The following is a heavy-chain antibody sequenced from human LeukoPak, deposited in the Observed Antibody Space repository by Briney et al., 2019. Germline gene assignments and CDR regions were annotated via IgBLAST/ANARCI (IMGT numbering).Heavy chain of an antibody. CDR2: ISYDGSNK. CDR1: GFTFSSYA. J-gene: IGHJ6*02. D-gene: IGHD6-13*01. CDR3: ARDLSEQLVHTDYYYYYGMDV. V-gene: IGHV3-30*04. Sequence: PGRSLRLSCAASGFTFSSYAMHWVRQAPGKGLEWVAVISYDGSNKYYADSVKGRFTISRDNSKNTLYLQMNSLRAEDTAVYYCARDLSEQLVHTDYYYYYGMDVWGQGTTVTVSS.